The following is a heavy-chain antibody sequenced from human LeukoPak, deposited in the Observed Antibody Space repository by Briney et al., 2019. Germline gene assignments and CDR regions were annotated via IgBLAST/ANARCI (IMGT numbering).Heavy chain of an antibody. Sequence: GGSLRLSCAASGFTFSSYAMSWVRQAPGKGLEWVSAISGSGGSTYYADSVKGRFTISRDNSKNTLYLQMNSLRAEDTAVYYCAQDPLGRTIIDYWGQGTLVTVSS. CDR3: AQDPLGRTIIDY. D-gene: IGHD1-7*01. CDR2: ISGSGGST. CDR1: GFTFSSYA. J-gene: IGHJ4*02. V-gene: IGHV3-23*01.